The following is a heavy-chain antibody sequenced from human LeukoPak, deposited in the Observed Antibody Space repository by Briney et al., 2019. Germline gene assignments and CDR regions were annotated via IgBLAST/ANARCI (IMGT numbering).Heavy chain of an antibody. CDR2: ISGGSRSI. Sequence: NAGGSLRLSCAASGFTFSDYTMNWVRQAPGKGLEWVSSISGGSRSIHYVDSVKGRFTISRDNAKNSLYLQMNSLRAEDTAVYYCARDYYYCGGDCFVDYWGQGTLVTVSS. V-gene: IGHV3-21*01. CDR3: ARDYYYCGGDCFVDY. D-gene: IGHD2-21*02. J-gene: IGHJ4*02. CDR1: GFTFSDYT.